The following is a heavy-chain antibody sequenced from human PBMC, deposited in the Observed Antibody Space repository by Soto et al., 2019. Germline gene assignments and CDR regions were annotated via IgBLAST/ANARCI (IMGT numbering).Heavy chain of an antibody. CDR1: GFTFSSYG. CDR3: TRDPLIAVAAYDAFDI. V-gene: IGHV3-33*01. D-gene: IGHD6-19*01. J-gene: IGHJ3*02. Sequence: GGSLRLSCAASGFTFSSYGMHWVRQAPGKGLEWVAVIWYDGSNKYYADSVKGRYTISRDDSKNTVYLQMNSLGAEDTAAYYCTRDPLIAVAAYDAFDIWGQGTSVTVSS. CDR2: IWYDGSNK.